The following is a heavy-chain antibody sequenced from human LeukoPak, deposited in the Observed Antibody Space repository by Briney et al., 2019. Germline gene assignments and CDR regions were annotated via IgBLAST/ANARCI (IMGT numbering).Heavy chain of an antibody. CDR3: VRDGGVSGYDFLDY. Sequence: GGSLRLSCAASGFTFSNYWMTWVRQAPGKGLEWVAHINQDGSKEHYMDSVKARFTISRDNAKNSLSLQMNSLRAEDTAVYYCVRDGGVSGYDFLDYWGRGTLVTVSS. J-gene: IGHJ4*02. D-gene: IGHD5-12*01. V-gene: IGHV3-7*01. CDR1: GFTFSNYW. CDR2: INQDGSKE.